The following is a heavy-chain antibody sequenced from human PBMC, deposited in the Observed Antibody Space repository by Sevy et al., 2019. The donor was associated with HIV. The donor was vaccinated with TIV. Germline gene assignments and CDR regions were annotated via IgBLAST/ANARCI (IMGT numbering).Heavy chain of an antibody. J-gene: IGHJ4*02. D-gene: IGHD2-8*01. V-gene: IGHV3-23*01. CDR3: AREGCTKPHDY. Sequence: GGSLRLSCAASGFXFSKYSMSWVRQPPXKXLEWVSTLSXGXGEINYADSVKGRFTISRDNSKSSVYLQMNNLRPEDTAVYYCAREGCTKPHDYWGQGTLVTVSS. CDR1: GFXFSKYS. CDR2: LSXGXGEI.